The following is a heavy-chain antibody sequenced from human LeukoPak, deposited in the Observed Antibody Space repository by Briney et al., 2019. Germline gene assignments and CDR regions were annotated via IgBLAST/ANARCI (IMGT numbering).Heavy chain of an antibody. CDR1: GYTFTSYD. D-gene: IGHD5-24*01. CDR3: ARGRTEMATIPGY. CDR2: MNPNSGNT. Sequence: GASVKVSCKASGYTFTSYDINWVRQATGQGLEWMGWMNPNSGNTGYAQKFQGGVTMTRNTSISTAYMELSSLRSEDTAVYYCARGRTEMATIPGYWGQGTLVTVSS. J-gene: IGHJ4*02. V-gene: IGHV1-8*01.